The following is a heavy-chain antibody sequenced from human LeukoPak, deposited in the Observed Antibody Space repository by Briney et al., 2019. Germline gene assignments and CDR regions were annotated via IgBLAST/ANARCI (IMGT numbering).Heavy chain of an antibody. D-gene: IGHD2-2*03. J-gene: IGHJ5*01. CDR1: GVTFTGAY. CDR2: INPNSGET. CDR3: ARVLFNSGYDS. Sequence: GASVKVSCKFSGVTFTGAYMHWVRQAPGQGLEWMGWINPNSGETRYEQKFQGRVTMTRDTSIDTVHMELGSLTSDDTAVYYCARVLFNSGYDSWGQGTLVTVSS. V-gene: IGHV1-2*02.